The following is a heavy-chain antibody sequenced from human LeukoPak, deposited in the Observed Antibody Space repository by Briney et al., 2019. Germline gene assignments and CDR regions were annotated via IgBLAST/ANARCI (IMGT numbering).Heavy chain of an antibody. V-gene: IGHV4-34*09. D-gene: IGHD6-13*01. Sequence: PSETLSLTCAVYGGSFSGYYWSWIRQPPGKGLEWIGEINHSGSTNYNPSLQSRVTISVDTSKKQFTLKLSSVTAADTAVYYCARLSDFISAADYWGQGTLVTVSS. CDR2: INHSGST. CDR3: ARLSDFISAADY. CDR1: GGSFSGYY. J-gene: IGHJ4*02.